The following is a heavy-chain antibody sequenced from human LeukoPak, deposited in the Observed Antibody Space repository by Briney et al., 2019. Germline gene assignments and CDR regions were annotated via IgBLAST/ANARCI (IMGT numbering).Heavy chain of an antibody. J-gene: IGHJ4*02. CDR3: ARPRYCSSTSCYYFDY. Sequence: VKVSCKASGGTFSSYAISWVRQAPGQGLEWMGRIIPILGIANYAQKFQGRVTITADKSTSTAYMELSSLRSEDTAVYYCARPRYCSSTSCYYFDYWGQGTLVTVSS. CDR1: GGTFSSYA. V-gene: IGHV1-69*04. CDR2: IIPILGIA. D-gene: IGHD2-2*01.